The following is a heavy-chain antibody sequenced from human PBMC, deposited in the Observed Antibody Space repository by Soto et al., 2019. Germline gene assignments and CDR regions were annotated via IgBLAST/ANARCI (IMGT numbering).Heavy chain of an antibody. CDR2: INAGNGNP. CDR3: ARDRQQLNWFDP. V-gene: IGHV1-3*01. D-gene: IGHD6-13*01. CDR1: GYTFTSYA. Sequence: ASVKVSCKASGYTFTSYAMPWVRQAPGQRLESMRWINAGNGNPKSSQTFQGRVTLTRATSPRPAHMELSSRRSEDTAVYYCARDRQQLNWFDPWGQGTLVTVSS. J-gene: IGHJ5*02.